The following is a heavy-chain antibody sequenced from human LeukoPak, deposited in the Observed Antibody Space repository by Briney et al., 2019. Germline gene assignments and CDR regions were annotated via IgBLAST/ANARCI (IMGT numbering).Heavy chain of an antibody. J-gene: IGHJ3*02. CDR2: IYPGDSDI. CDR3: ARTEALDAFDI. V-gene: IGHV5-51*01. CDR1: GYTFSNYW. Sequence: GESLKISCHGSGYTFSNYWIDWVRQMPGKGLEWMGVIYPGDSDIRYSPSFKGQVTISADKSITTAYLQWNTLKASDTAMYYCARTEALDAFDIWGQGTIVTVSS.